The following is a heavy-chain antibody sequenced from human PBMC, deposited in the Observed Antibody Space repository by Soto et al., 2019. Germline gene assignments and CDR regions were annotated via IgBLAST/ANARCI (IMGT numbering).Heavy chain of an antibody. CDR2: IYHSGRT. D-gene: IGHD3-9*01. V-gene: IGHV4-4*02. Sequence: PSETLSLTCVVPGGSISSSNWWSWVRQPPGKGLEWIGEIYHSGRTNYNPSLKSRVTISLDKSKNQFSLKLSSVTAADTAVYYCARLRTYDLMTAPDYWGQGTLVTVSS. CDR1: GGSISSSNW. J-gene: IGHJ4*02. CDR3: ARLRTYDLMTAPDY.